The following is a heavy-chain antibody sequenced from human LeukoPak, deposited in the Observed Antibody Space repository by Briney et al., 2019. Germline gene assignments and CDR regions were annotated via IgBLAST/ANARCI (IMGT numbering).Heavy chain of an antibody. J-gene: IGHJ4*02. V-gene: IGHV3-30*02. CDR2: IRYDGSNK. Sequence: GGSLRLSCAASGFTFSSYGMHWVRPAPGKGLEWVAFIRYDGSNKYYADSVKGRFTISRDNSKNTLYLQMNSLRAEDTAVYYCAKDVVVVVPAASDYFDYWGQGTLVTVSS. CDR1: GFTFSSYG. D-gene: IGHD2-2*01. CDR3: AKDVVVVVPAASDYFDY.